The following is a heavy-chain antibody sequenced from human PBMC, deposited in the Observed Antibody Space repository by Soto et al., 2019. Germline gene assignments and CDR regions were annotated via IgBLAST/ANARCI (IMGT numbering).Heavy chain of an antibody. CDR3: ATVDYGGNSYAFDI. D-gene: IGHD4-17*01. V-gene: IGHV1-2*04. CDR1: GGTFSSYA. Sequence: ASVKVSCKASGGTFSSYAISWVRQAPGQGLEWMGGIIPNSGGTNYAQKFQGWVTMTRDTSISTAYMELSRLRSDDTAVYYCATVDYGGNSYAFDIWGQGTMVTVSS. J-gene: IGHJ3*02. CDR2: IIPNSGGT.